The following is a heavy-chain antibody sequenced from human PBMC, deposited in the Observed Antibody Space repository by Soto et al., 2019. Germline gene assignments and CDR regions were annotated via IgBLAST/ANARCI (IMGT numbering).Heavy chain of an antibody. D-gene: IGHD3-3*01. CDR3: ARGGGYYYGMQV. Sequence: SETLSLTCTFSVGSISSGGYYWSWIRQHPWKGLEWIGYIYYSGSTYYNPSLKSRVTISVDTSKNQFSLKLSSVTAADTAVYYCARGGGYYYGMQVWGQGTTVNVSS. J-gene: IGHJ6*01. CDR1: VGSISSGGYY. CDR2: IYYSGST. V-gene: IGHV4-31*03.